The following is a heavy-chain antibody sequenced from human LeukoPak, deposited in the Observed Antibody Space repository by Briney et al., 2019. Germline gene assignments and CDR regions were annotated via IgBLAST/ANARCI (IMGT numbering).Heavy chain of an antibody. CDR3: ARGRGSGHKENWFDP. V-gene: IGHV1-8*01. CDR2: MNPNSGNT. J-gene: IGHJ5*02. D-gene: IGHD6-19*01. Sequence: GASVKVSCKASGYTFTTYDINWVRQATGQGLEWMGWMNPNSGNTGYTQKFQGRVTMTRNTSISTAYMELSSLRSEDTAVYYCARGRGSGHKENWFDPWGQGTLVTGSS. CDR1: GYTFTTYD.